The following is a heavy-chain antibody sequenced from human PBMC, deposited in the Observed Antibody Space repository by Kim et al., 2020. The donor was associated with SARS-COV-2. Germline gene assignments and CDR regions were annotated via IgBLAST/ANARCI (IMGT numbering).Heavy chain of an antibody. Sequence: SETLSLTCTVSGGSISSGGYYWSWIRQHPGKGLEWIGYLYYSGSTYYNPSLKSRVTISVDTSKNQFSLKLSSVTAADTAVYYCAGDPDRTNTMIVVQGAVDIWGQGTMGTGSS. CDR2: LYYSGST. CDR1: GGSISSGGYY. D-gene: IGHD3-22*01. V-gene: IGHV4-31*03. CDR3: AGDPDRTNTMIVVQGAVDI. J-gene: IGHJ3*02.